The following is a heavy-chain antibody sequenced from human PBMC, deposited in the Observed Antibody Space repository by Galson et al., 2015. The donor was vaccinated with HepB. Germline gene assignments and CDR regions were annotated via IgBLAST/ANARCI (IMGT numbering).Heavy chain of an antibody. CDR2: ISSGGGTI. CDR3: ARACSSSTCYPYYYYMDV. V-gene: IGHV3-48*01. CDR1: GFTFSTYS. Sequence: SLRLSCAASGFTFSTYSMNWVRQAPGKGLEWVSFISSGGGTIHYADSVKGRFTISRDNAKNSLYLQMSGLRAEDTALYYCARACSSSTCYPYYYYMDVWGKGNPGHRLF. D-gene: IGHD2-2*01. J-gene: IGHJ6*03.